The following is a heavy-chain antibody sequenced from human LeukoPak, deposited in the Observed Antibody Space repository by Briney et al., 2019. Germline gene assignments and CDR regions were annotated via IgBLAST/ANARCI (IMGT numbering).Heavy chain of an antibody. CDR3: ARGQWLPVFDF. CDR2: FYHSGST. CDR1: GGFNTHYY. Sequence: SETLSLTCSVSGGFNTHYYWSWIRQPPGKGLEWIGYFYHSGSTNYNPSLRSRVTISVDTSKNHFSLKLSSVTAADTAVYYCARGQWLPVFDFWGQGTLVTVSS. D-gene: IGHD3-22*01. V-gene: IGHV4-59*01. J-gene: IGHJ4*01.